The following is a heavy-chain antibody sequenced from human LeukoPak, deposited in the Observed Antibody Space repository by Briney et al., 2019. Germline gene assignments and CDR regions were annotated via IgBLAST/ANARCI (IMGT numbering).Heavy chain of an antibody. CDR1: GFIFSSYP. J-gene: IGHJ4*02. V-gene: IGHV3-64D*06. Sequence: PGGSLRLSCSTSGFIFSSYPMHWVRQPPGKGLEYVSGITSNGDSTNYADSVKGRFTISRDNSKNTLSLHMSSLRAEDTAVYYCVKDQGEYSSSWYYSDNWGQGTLVTVSS. CDR2: ITSNGDST. D-gene: IGHD6-13*01. CDR3: VKDQGEYSSSWYYSDN.